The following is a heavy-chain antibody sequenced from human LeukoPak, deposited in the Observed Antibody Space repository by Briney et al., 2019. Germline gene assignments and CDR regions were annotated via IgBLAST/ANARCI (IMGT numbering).Heavy chain of an antibody. D-gene: IGHD2-15*01. J-gene: IGHJ5*02. CDR2: ITGDGSDI. Sequence: PGGSLRLSCEASGHTFSKYWMQCVRQAPGKGLVWVSRITGDGSDIAYADSVKGRFTVSRDDAKNILFLQMTSLRVEDTAIYYCARDAYTPPSNWLHPWGQGTLVTVSS. CDR3: ARDAYTPPSNWLHP. CDR1: GHTFSKYW. V-gene: IGHV3-74*01.